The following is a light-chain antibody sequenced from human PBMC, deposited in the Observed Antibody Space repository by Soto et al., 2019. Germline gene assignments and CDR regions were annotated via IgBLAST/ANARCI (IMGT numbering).Light chain of an antibody. V-gene: IGKV1-33*01. Sequence: DIPMTQSPSSLSASVGDRVTITCQASQGISNYLNWYQQKPGKAPKLLIYDASNLETGVPSRFSGSGSGTDFTFTISSLQPEDIATYYCQQYDNLPTFGQGTRLEIK. CDR3: QQYDNLPT. J-gene: IGKJ5*01. CDR2: DAS. CDR1: QGISNY.